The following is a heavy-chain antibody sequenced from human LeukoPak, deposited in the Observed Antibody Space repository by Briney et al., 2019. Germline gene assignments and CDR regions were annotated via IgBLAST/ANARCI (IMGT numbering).Heavy chain of an antibody. J-gene: IGHJ6*04. CDR2: ISGSGGST. CDR1: GFTFSSYA. D-gene: IGHD2-2*01. CDR3: AKGGVVPAAPYYYGMDV. V-gene: IGHV3-23*01. Sequence: PGGSLRLSCAASGFTFSSYAMSWVRQAPGKGLEWVSAISGSGGSTYYADSVKGRFTISRDNSKNTLYLRMNSLRAEDTAVYYCAKGGVVPAAPYYYGMDVWGKGTTVTVSS.